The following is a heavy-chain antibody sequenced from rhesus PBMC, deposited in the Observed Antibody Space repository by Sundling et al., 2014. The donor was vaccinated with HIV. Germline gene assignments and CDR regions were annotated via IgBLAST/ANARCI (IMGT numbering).Heavy chain of an antibody. CDR3: ARVDSSWFKFDY. Sequence: QVQLQESGPGLVKPSETLSLTCAVSGYSISSGYYWNWIRQPPGKGLEWIGSIYGNSASTYYNPSLKSRVTISTDTSKNQFSLKLRSVTAADTAVYYCARVDSSWFKFDYWGQGVLVTVSS. J-gene: IGHJ4*01. D-gene: IGHD6-13*01. CDR2: IYGNSAST. V-gene: IGHV4S9*01. CDR1: GYSISSGYY.